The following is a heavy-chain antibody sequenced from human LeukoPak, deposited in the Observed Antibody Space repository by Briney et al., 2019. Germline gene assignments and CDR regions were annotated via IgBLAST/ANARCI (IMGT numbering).Heavy chain of an antibody. CDR3: AKGGYSYDHFDY. J-gene: IGHJ4*02. CDR1: GFTFSSYA. V-gene: IGHV3-23*01. D-gene: IGHD5-18*01. CDR2: ISGSGGST. Sequence: TGGSLRLSCAASGFTFSSYAMSWVRQAPGKGLEWVSAISGSGGSTYYADSVKGRFTISRDNSKNTLYLQMNSLRAEDTAVYYCAKGGYSYDHFDYWGQGTLVTVSS.